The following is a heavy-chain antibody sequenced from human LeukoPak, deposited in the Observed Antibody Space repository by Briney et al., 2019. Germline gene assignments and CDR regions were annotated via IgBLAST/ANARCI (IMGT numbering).Heavy chain of an antibody. Sequence: GASVKVSCKASGYSFTNYVVHWVRQAPEQRPEWMGWIKAGNGDTKYSPNFQDRVTITRDISANTVYVELSSLTSEDTALYYCVGDDCGDTCYPGGYWGQGTLVTVSS. CDR3: VGDDCGDTCYPGGY. J-gene: IGHJ4*02. CDR1: GYSFTNYV. D-gene: IGHD2-21*01. CDR2: IKAGNGDT. V-gene: IGHV1-3*01.